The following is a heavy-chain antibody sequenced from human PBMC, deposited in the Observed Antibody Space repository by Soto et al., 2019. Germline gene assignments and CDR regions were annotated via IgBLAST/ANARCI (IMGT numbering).Heavy chain of an antibody. V-gene: IGHV4-31*03. CDR2: IYYSGST. CDR3: ARDYYGSGMYFYYYGMDV. J-gene: IGHJ6*02. Sequence: SETLSLTCTVSGGSISSGGYYWSWIRQHPGKGLEWIGYIYYSGSTYYNPSLKSRVTISVDTSKNQFSLKLSSVTAADTAVYYCARDYYGSGMYFYYYGMDVWGQGTTVTVSS. CDR1: GGSISSGGYY. D-gene: IGHD3-10*01.